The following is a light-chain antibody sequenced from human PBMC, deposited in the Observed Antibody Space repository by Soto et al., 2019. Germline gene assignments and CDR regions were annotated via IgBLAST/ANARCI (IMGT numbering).Light chain of an antibody. CDR3: QQYHHWPPKVT. J-gene: IGKJ3*01. Sequence: VMTQSPATLSVSPGERATLSCRASQNINTNLAWYQQKPGQAPRLLIYGASTRATVIPARFSGSGSGTDFTLTISGLQADDFAVYYCQQYHHWPPKVTFGPGTKVDI. CDR1: QNINTN. V-gene: IGKV3-15*01. CDR2: GAS.